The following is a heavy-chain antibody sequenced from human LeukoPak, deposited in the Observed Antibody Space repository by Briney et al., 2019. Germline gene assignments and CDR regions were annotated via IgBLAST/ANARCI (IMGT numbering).Heavy chain of an antibody. D-gene: IGHD3-22*01. CDR3: ARGKTYYDISKDAFDI. CDR1: GGSFSSYY. Sequence: SETLSLTCAVYGGSFSSYYWSWVRQPPGKGMEWVGEINNSGSTNYNPSLKRRGTKSVDTSKNQFSLKLSSVTAADTAVYYCARGKTYYDISKDAFDIWGQGTMLTVSS. J-gene: IGHJ3*02. V-gene: IGHV4-34*01. CDR2: INNSGST.